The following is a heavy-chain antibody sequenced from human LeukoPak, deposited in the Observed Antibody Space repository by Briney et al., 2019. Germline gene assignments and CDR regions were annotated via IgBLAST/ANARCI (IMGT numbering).Heavy chain of an antibody. V-gene: IGHV4-38-2*02. Sequence: PSETLSLTCTVSGFSISSGYYWGWFRQPPGKGLEWIGSIYHSGSTYYNLSFKSRVTISLNTSKNYFSLKLNSVTAADTAVYYCARGSTTGTTSYFDPWGQGTLVTVSP. CDR1: GFSISSGYY. CDR2: IYHSGST. J-gene: IGHJ5*02. D-gene: IGHD1-1*01. CDR3: ARGSTTGTTSYFDP.